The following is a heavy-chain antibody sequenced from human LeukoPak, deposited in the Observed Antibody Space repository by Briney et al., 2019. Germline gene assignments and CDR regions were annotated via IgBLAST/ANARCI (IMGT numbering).Heavy chain of an antibody. Sequence: GRSLRLSCAASGFTFSSYGMHWVRQAPGKGLEWVAVISYDGSNKYYADSVKGRFTISRDNSKNTLYLQMNSLRAEDTAAYYCAKMQGYFNYWGQGTLVTVSS. CDR3: AKMQGYFNY. V-gene: IGHV3-30*18. J-gene: IGHJ4*02. CDR2: ISYDGSNK. CDR1: GFTFSSYG.